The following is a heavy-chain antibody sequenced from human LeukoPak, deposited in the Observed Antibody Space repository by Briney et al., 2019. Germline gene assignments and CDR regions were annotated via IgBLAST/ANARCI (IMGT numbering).Heavy chain of an antibody. CDR2: IYYSGST. Sequence: SETLSLTCTVSGGSISSYYWSWIRQPPGKGLEWIGYIYYSGSTNYNPSFKSRVTISVDTSKNQFSLKLSSVTAADTAVYYCARDSSGNYYYGMDVWGQGTTVTVSS. CDR3: ARDSSGNYYYGMDV. V-gene: IGHV4-59*01. D-gene: IGHD6-25*01. J-gene: IGHJ6*02. CDR1: GGSISSYY.